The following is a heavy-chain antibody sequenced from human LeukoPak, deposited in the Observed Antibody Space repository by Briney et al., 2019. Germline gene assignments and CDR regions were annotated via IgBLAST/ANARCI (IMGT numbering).Heavy chain of an antibody. V-gene: IGHV4-34*01. J-gene: IGHJ4*02. D-gene: IGHD3-9*01. Sequence: SETLSLTCAVYGGSFSGYYWIWIRQPPGKGLEWIGEINHSGSTNYNPSLKSRVTISVDTSKNQFSLKLSSVTAADTAVYYCARTHYDILTGLYYFDYWGQGTLVTVSS. CDR3: ARTHYDILTGLYYFDY. CDR2: INHSGST. CDR1: GGSFSGYY.